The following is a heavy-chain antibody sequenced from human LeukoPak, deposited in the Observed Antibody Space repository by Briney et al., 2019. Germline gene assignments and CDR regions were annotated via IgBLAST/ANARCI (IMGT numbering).Heavy chain of an antibody. V-gene: IGHV4-4*02. CDR2: IYHSGST. J-gene: IGHJ3*02. CDR3: ASGYCSGGSCYSDAFDI. Sequence: PSETLSLTCAVSGGSISSSNWWSWVRQPPGKGLEWIGEIYHSGSTNYNPSLKSRVTISVDKSKNQFSLKLSSVTAADTAVYYCASGYCSGGSCYSDAFDIWGQGTMVTVSS. CDR1: GGSISSSNW. D-gene: IGHD2-15*01.